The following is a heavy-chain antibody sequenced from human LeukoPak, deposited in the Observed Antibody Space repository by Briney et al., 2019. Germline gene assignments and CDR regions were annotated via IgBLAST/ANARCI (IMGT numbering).Heavy chain of an antibody. CDR1: GYTFTSYT. CDR3: ARSWYGDYYV. Sequence: ASVKVSCKASGYTFTSYTLHWVRQAPGQRLKWMGRINAGNGNTKYSQKFQGRVTITTDESTSTAYMELSSLRSEDTAVYYCARSWYGDYYVWGQGTLVTVSS. D-gene: IGHD4-17*01. V-gene: IGHV1-3*01. J-gene: IGHJ4*02. CDR2: INAGNGNT.